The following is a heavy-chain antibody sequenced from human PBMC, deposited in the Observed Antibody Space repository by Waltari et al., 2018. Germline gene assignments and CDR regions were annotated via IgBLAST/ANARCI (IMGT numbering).Heavy chain of an antibody. V-gene: IGHV1-2*06. CDR1: GYTFTGYY. CDR2: RKPNSGGT. J-gene: IGHJ6*02. CDR3: ARAGITMVQGVIRNYGMDV. D-gene: IGHD3-10*01. Sequence: QVQLVQSGAEVKKPGASVKVSCKASGYTFTGYYMHWVRQAPGHGREWMGRRKPNSGGTNDAQKFQGRVTMTRDTSISTAYMELSRLRSDDTAVYYCARAGITMVQGVIRNYGMDVWGQGTTVTVSS.